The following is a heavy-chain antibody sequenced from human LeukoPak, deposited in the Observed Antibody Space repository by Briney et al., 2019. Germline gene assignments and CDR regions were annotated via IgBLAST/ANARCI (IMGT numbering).Heavy chain of an antibody. V-gene: IGHV3-7*03. CDR2: IKQDGSEK. CDR3: AKALTARYFDWSYDAFDI. CDR1: GFTFSSYW. Sequence: GGSLRLSCAASGFTFSSYWMSWVRQAPGKGLEWVANIKQDGSEKYYVDSVKGRFTISRDNAKNSLYLQMNSLRAEDTAVYYCAKALTARYFDWSYDAFDIWGQGTMVTVSS. D-gene: IGHD3-9*01. J-gene: IGHJ3*02.